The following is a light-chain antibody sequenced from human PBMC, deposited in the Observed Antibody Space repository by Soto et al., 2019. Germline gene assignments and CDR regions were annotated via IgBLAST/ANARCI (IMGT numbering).Light chain of an antibody. CDR3: QQHNSYSWT. CDR2: AAS. CDR1: QGISSY. V-gene: IGKV1D-8*03. Sequence: ITMTQSPALLSATTGDRVPISWRMSQGISSYLAWYQQKPGKAPELLIYAASTLQSGVPSRFSGSGSGTEFTLTISSLQPDDFATYYCQQHNSYSWTFGQGTKVDFK. J-gene: IGKJ1*01.